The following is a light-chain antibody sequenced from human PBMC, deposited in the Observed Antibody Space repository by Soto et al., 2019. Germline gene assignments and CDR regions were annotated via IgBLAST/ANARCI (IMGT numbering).Light chain of an antibody. CDR3: ETWDSNTRV. CDR1: SGHSSYI. CDR2: LEGSGSY. Sequence: QPVLTQSSSASASLGSSVKLTCTLSSGHSSYIIAWHQQQPGKAPRYLMKLEGSGSYNKGSGVPDRFSGSSSGADRYLTISILHYEDAADYYCETWDSNTRVFGGGTQLTVL. V-gene: IGLV4-60*02. J-gene: IGLJ2*01.